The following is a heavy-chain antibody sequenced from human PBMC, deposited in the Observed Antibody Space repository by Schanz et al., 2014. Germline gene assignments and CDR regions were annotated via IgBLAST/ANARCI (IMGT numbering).Heavy chain of an antibody. D-gene: IGHD5-18*01. J-gene: IGHJ3*02. CDR2: ISAYNGHT. CDR1: GYAFTTYG. Sequence: QVHLVQSGAEVKKPRASVRVSCKVSGYAFTTYGIKWVRQAPGQGLEWMGWISAYNGHTDYAQKLQGRVTMTTDTSTGTAYMELRSLRSDDTALYYCTRGGYSYALSAFDIWGQGTMVTVSS. V-gene: IGHV1-18*01. CDR3: TRGGYSYALSAFDI.